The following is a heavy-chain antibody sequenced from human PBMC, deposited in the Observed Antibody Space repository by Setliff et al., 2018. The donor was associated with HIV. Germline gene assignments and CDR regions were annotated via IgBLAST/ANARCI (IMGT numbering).Heavy chain of an antibody. D-gene: IGHD6-13*01. CDR2: INPKSGGT. V-gene: IGHV1-2*02. J-gene: IGHJ4*02. CDR1: GYTFTGYY. Sequence: ASVKVSCKASGYTFTGYYIHWVRQAPGQGPEWMAWINPKSGGTVYAQKFQGRVTVTRDTSVTTAYMDLTRLTSDDTATYYCARVAATGRGLAYWGQGTPVTVSS. CDR3: ARVAATGRGLAY.